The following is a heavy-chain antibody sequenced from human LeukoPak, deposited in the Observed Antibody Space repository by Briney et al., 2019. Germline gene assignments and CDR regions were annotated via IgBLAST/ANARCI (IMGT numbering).Heavy chain of an antibody. V-gene: IGHV4-34*01. J-gene: IGHJ4*02. CDR1: GGSFSGYY. CDR2: INHSGST. D-gene: IGHD2-15*01. CDR3: ARWVVAASATFVGY. Sequence: SETLSLTCAVYGGSFSGYYWSWIRQPPGKGLEWIGEINHSGSTNYNPSLKSRVTISVDTSKNQFSLKLSSVTAAGTAVYYCARWVVAASATFVGYWGQGTLVTVSS.